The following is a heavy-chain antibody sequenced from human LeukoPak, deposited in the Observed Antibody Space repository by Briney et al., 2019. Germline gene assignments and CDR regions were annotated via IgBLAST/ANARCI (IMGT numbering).Heavy chain of an antibody. CDR2: INAGNGNT. J-gene: IGHJ5*02. D-gene: IGHD5-18*01. CDR3: ARATAQLWFFTVVENWFDP. V-gene: IGHV1-3*01. Sequence: ASVKVSCKASGYTFISYAMHWVRQAPGQRLEWMGWINAGNGNTKYSQKFQGRVTITRDTSASTAYMELSSLRSEDTAVYYCARATAQLWFFTVVENWFDPWGQGTLVTVSS. CDR1: GYTFISYA.